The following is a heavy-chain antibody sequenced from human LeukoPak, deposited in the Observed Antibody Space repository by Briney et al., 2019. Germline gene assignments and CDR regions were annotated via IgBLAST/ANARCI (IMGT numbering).Heavy chain of an antibody. CDR3: ARGRPPGILEAATGDH. Sequence: ASVKVSCKASGYTFIGYYMHWVRQAPGQGLEWMGWINPNSGGTKYEQKFQGRVTMTRDTSISTAFMEVSSLRSDDTAVYYCARGRPPGILEAATGDHWGQGTLVTVSS. CDR1: GYTFIGYY. J-gene: IGHJ4*02. CDR2: INPNSGGT. D-gene: IGHD1-14*01. V-gene: IGHV1-2*02.